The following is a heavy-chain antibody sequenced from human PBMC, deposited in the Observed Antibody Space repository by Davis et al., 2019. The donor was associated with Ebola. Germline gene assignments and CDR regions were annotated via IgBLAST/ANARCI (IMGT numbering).Heavy chain of an antibody. J-gene: IGHJ6*03. CDR2: INPNSGGT. CDR1: GYTFTGYY. CDR3: ARDCGYGDYDRVLPGYYYYMDV. V-gene: IGHV1-2*02. D-gene: IGHD4-17*01. Sequence: ASVKVSCKASGYTFTGYYMHWVRQAPGQGLEWMGWINPNSGGTNYAQKFQGRVTITADESTSTAYMELSSLRSEDTAVYYCARDCGYGDYDRVLPGYYYYMDVWGKGTTVTVSS.